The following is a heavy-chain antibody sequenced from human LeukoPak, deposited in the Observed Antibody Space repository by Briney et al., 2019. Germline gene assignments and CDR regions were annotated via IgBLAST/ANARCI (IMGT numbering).Heavy chain of an antibody. CDR3: ARDFRSSGWYIPFLNAFDI. V-gene: IGHV3-48*01. J-gene: IGHJ3*02. Sequence: GGSLRLSCAASGFTFSSYSMNWVRQAPGKGLEWVSYISSSSSTIYYADSVKGRFTISRDNAKNSLYLQMNSLRAEDTAVYYCARDFRSSGWYIPFLNAFDIWGQGTMVTVSS. CDR1: GFTFSSYS. CDR2: ISSSSSTI. D-gene: IGHD6-19*01.